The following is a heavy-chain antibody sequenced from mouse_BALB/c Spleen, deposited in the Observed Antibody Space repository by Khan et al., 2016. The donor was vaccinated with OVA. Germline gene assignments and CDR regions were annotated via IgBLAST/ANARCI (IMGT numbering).Heavy chain of an antibody. Sequence: QVQLQQSGAELARPGASVKLSCKASGYTFTDYYINWVKQRTGQSLEWIGKISPGSGDTYYNERFKGKATLTEDKSSSTAYMQISSLTSEASAVYFCARRNYFGYTFADWGQGTLVTVSA. CDR2: ISPGSGDT. V-gene: IGHV1-77*01. CDR1: GYTFTDYY. D-gene: IGHD1-2*01. CDR3: ARRNYFGYTFAD. J-gene: IGHJ3*01.